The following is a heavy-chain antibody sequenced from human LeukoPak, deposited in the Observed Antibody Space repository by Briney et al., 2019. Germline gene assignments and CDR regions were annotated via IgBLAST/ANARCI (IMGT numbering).Heavy chain of an antibody. D-gene: IGHD3-16*01. V-gene: IGHV3-20*04. CDR3: XXXXXXXLGRXXXXXXLXXXXXDX. CDR1: GFTFDDYG. CDR2: INWNGGST. J-gene: IGHJ4*02. Sequence: GGSLRLSCAASGFTFDDYGMSWVRQAPGKGLEWVSGINWNGGSTGYADSVKGRFTISRDNAKNSLYLQMNSLRAEDTALHYXXXXXXXXLGRXXXXXXLXXXXXDXWGQGTLVTXX.